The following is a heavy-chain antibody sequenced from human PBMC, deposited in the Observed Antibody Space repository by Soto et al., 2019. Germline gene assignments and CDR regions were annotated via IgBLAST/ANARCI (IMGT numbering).Heavy chain of an antibody. CDR1: GGSFSGYI. V-gene: IGHV4-34*01. J-gene: IGHJ4*02. CDR2: INHSGSA. D-gene: IGHD1-26*01. CDR3: ARGLISGSHYSGGWYYFDS. Sequence: KTSETLSLTCDVYGGSFSGYIWTWIRQTPGKGLQWIGQINHSGSANYNPSLKSRVTISVHTSNSQFSLELNSVTAADTAVYYCARGLISGSHYSGGWYYFDSWGQGTQVTVSS.